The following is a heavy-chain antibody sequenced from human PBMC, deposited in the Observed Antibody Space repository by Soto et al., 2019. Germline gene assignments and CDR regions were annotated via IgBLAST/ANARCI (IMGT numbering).Heavy chain of an antibody. D-gene: IGHD2-8*02. CDR2: IFWDDDK. CDR1: GFSLSASGMG. Sequence: GPTLVNPTQTLTLSCTFSGFSLSASGMGVGWIRQPPEKSLEWLALIFWDDDKRYSPSLKSRLTISKDTSKNQVVLTLTNVDPVDTATYYCAHIYTGTGGHFDYWGQGTLVTVSS. J-gene: IGHJ4*02. CDR3: AHIYTGTGGHFDY. V-gene: IGHV2-5*02.